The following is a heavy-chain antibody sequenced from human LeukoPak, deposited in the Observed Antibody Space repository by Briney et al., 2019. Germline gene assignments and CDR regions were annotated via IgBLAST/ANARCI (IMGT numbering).Heavy chain of an antibody. CDR2: INDDGSST. CDR1: GFTFSGAW. Sequence: GGSLRLSCAASGFTFSGAWMHWVRQAPGKGLMWVSRINDDGSSTRHADSVKGRFTISRDNAKNMLYLQMNSLRAEDTAVYYCARVSGPGMNEYYHLWGQGTLVSVSS. CDR3: ARVSGPGMNEYYHL. D-gene: IGHD2-2*01. J-gene: IGHJ4*02. V-gene: IGHV3-74*01.